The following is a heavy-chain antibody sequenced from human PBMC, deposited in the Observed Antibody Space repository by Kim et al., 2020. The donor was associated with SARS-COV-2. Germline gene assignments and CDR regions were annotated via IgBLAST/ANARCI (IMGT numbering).Heavy chain of an antibody. CDR2: VSGDGTET. CDR3: AKGGHLSFFDF. CDR1: GLRFSNYA. Sequence: GGSLRLSCAASGLRFSNYAMTWVRQAPGKGLEWVSTVSGDGTETFYADSLKGRFTISRYNSKNTVSLQMNSLRADDTAVYYCAKGGHLSFFDFWGQGTLVTVSS. V-gene: IGHV3-23*01. D-gene: IGHD3-16*01. J-gene: IGHJ4*02.